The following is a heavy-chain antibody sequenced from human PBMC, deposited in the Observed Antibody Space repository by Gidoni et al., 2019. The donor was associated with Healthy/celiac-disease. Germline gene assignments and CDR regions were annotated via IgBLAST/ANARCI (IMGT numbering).Heavy chain of an antibody. V-gene: IGHV3-30-3*01. D-gene: IGHD4-17*01. CDR3: ARDEGPDYGDYSWYFDL. CDR2: ISYDGSNK. CDR1: GCTFSSYA. J-gene: IGHJ2*01. Sequence: QVQLVESGGGVVQPGRSLRLSCAASGCTFSSYAMHWVRQAPGKGLEWVAVISYDGSNKYYADSVKGRFTISRDNSKNTLYLQMNSLRAEDTAVYYCARDEGPDYGDYSWYFDLWGRGTLVTVSS.